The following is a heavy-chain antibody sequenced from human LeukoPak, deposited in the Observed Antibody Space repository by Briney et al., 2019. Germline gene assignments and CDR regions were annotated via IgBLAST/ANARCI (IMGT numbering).Heavy chain of an antibody. CDR3: ARNGRGNDYTLIYFDY. V-gene: IGHV3-30*04. J-gene: IGHJ4*02. CDR1: GFTFSSYA. CDR2: ISYDGSNK. Sequence: AGGSLRLSCAASGFTFSSYAMHWVRQAPGKGLEWVAVISYDGSNKYYADSVKGRFTISRDNSKNTLYLQMNSLRAEDTAVYYCARNGRGNDYTLIYFDYWGQGTLVTVSS. D-gene: IGHD4-11*01.